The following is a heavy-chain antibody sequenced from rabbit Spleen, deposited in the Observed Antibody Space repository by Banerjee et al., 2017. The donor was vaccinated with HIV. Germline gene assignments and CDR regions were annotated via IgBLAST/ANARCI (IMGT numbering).Heavy chain of an antibody. CDR3: ARDAGSGDYIDVYFNL. V-gene: IGHV1S45*01. D-gene: IGHD8-1*01. CDR1: GFSFSSSYW. Sequence: QEQLVESGGGLVKPEGSLTLTCKASGFSFSSSYWICWVRQAPGKGLEWIACIYASNSGSTYYASWAKGRFTISKTSPSTVTLQMTSLTAADAATYFCARDAGSGDYIDVYFNLWGQGTLVTVS. J-gene: IGHJ4*01. CDR2: IYASNSGST.